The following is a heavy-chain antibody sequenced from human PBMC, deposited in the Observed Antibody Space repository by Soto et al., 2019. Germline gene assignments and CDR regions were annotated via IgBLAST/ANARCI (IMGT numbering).Heavy chain of an antibody. V-gene: IGHV3-66*01. Sequence: EGQLGESGGGLVQPGGSLRLSCAASGFTVSSHYMSGVRQPPGKGLEWVSVIYSGGTTYYAKSVTGRFIISRDNSKSTVYLQMNSMRAEDTAIYYCARDRAISDYRSSGALGLWGQGTLVSVSS. D-gene: IGHD6-6*01. CDR2: IYSGGTT. CDR1: GFTVSSHY. J-gene: IGHJ4*02. CDR3: ARDRAISDYRSSGALGL.